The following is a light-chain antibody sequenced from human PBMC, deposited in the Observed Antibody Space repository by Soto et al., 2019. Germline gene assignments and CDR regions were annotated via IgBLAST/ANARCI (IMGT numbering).Light chain of an antibody. Sequence: DIQMTQSPSTLSASVGDRVTITCRASQRISSWLAWYQQKPGKAPKLLIYDASRLESGVPSRFSGSGSGTEFTLSISSLQPDDFETYYCQQYNSYSFTFGHGTKVDIK. V-gene: IGKV1-5*01. CDR1: QRISSW. CDR3: QQYNSYSFT. CDR2: DAS. J-gene: IGKJ3*01.